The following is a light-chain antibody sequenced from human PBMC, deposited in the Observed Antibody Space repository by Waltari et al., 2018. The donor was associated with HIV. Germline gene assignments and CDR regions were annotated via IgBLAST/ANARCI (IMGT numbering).Light chain of an antibody. CDR3: QQYSSPPRT. CDR1: QSLIHYSNYGNY. V-gene: IGKV4-1*01. CDR2: CAS. J-gene: IGKJ1*01. Sequence: DIVVTQSPDSLAVSLGERATINCTSSQSLIHYSNYGNYRAWYQHKPGQPPKLLIDCASTRAAGVPDRFNGIGSGTDFSLTITSLQAEDVAVYYCQQYSSPPRTFGQGTKVEIK.